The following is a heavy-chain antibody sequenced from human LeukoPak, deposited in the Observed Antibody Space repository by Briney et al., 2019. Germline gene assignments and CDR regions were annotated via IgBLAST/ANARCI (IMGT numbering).Heavy chain of an antibody. D-gene: IGHD3-10*01. Sequence: ASVKVSCKASGNTITDYYLHWVRQAPGQGLEWMGWINTNSGGTRYAQKFQGRVTMTRDTSISTAYLELSGLTSDDTAVYYCARGYPNYYGPWGQGTTVTVSS. V-gene: IGHV1-2*02. J-gene: IGHJ3*01. CDR3: ARGYPNYYGP. CDR1: GNTITDYY. CDR2: INTNSGGT.